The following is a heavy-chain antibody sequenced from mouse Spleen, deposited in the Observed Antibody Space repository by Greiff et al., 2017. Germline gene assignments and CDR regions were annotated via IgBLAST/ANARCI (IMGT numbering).Heavy chain of an antibody. CDR3: ASYYGSSYPFDY. V-gene: IGHV1-77*01. CDR1: GYTFTDYV. Sequence: VKLMESGPELVKPGASVKMSCKASGYTFTDYVISWVKQRTGQGLEWIGEIYPGSGSTYYNEKFKGKATLTADKSSNTAYMQLSSLTSEDSAVYFCASYYGSSYPFDYWGQGTTLTVSS. D-gene: IGHD1-1*01. CDR2: IYPGSGST. J-gene: IGHJ2*01.